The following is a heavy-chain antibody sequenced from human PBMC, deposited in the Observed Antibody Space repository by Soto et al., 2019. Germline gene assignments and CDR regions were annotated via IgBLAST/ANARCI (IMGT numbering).Heavy chain of an antibody. CDR1: GYTLTELS. V-gene: IGHV1-24*01. J-gene: IGHJ6*02. Sequence: AASVKVSCKVSGYTLTELSMHWVRQAPGKGLEWMGGFDPEDGETIYAQKFQGRVTMTEDTSTDTAYMELSSLRSEDTAVYYCATRPPGLSSGWYTYYGMDVWGQGTTVTVSS. CDR3: ATRPPGLSSGWYTYYGMDV. D-gene: IGHD6-19*01. CDR2: FDPEDGET.